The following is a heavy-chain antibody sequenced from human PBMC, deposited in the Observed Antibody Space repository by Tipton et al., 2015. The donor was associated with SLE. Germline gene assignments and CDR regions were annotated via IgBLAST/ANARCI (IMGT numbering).Heavy chain of an antibody. CDR3: ATSGGDLAFDI. CDR1: GDTIDGNTYF. D-gene: IGHD3-16*01. J-gene: IGHJ3*02. CDR2: ISYSGAT. V-gene: IGHV4-39*07. Sequence: TLSLTCTVSGDTIDGNTYFWDWIRQPPGKGLMLIGSISYSGATSYNPSLKSRVTISVDTSKNHFSLSLISVTAADTAVYYCATSGGDLAFDIWGQGTLVTVSS.